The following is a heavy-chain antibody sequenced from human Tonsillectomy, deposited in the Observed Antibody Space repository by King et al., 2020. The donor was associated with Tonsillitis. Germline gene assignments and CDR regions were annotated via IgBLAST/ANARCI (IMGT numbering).Heavy chain of an antibody. J-gene: IGHJ6*02. CDR1: GFTVSSNY. CDR3: ARDKTSYYYYHGMDV. Sequence: VQLVESGGGLVQPGGSLSLSCAASGFTVSSNYMTWVRQAPGKGLEWVSVIYSGGSTYYADSVKGRFTISRDNSKNTLYLQMNSLRAEDTAVYYCARDKTSYYYYHGMDVWGQGTTVTVSS. CDR2: IYSGGST. V-gene: IGHV3-66*01.